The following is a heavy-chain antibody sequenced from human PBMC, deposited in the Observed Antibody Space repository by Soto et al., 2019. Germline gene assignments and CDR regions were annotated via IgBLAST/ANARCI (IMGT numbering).Heavy chain of an antibody. Sequence: PGGSLRLSCEASGFLFNYYPMHWVRQAPGKGLEWVAVISHDGSNEYYADSVKGRFTISRDNSKNTLYLQMNSLRTEDTALYYCARVDRTVTTYYYYGMDVWGQGTTVTVSS. CDR1: GFLFNYYP. CDR2: ISHDGSNE. CDR3: ARVDRTVTTYYYYGMDV. J-gene: IGHJ6*02. V-gene: IGHV3-30-3*01. D-gene: IGHD4-4*01.